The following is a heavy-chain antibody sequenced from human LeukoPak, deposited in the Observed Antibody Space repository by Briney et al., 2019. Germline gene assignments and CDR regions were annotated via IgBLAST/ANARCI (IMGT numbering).Heavy chain of an antibody. CDR1: GYTFTGYY. CDR2: INPNSGGT. D-gene: IGHD3-10*01. Sequence: ASVKVSCKASGYTFTGYYMHWVRQAPGQGLEWMGWINPNSGGTNYAQKFQGRVTMTRDTSTSTAYMELSRLRSDDTAVYYCARPRGGNSYYYGMDVWGQGTTVTVSS. J-gene: IGHJ6*02. V-gene: IGHV1-2*02. CDR3: ARPRGGNSYYYGMDV.